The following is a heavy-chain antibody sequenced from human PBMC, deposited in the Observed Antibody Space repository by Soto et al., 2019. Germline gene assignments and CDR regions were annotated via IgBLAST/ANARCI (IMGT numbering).Heavy chain of an antibody. Sequence: QVQLVESGGGVVQPGRSLRLSCVASGFTFSSYGMHWVRQAPGKGLEWVAVISYDGSNKYYADSVKGRFTISRDNSKNTLYLQMNSLRAEDTAVYYCATLGDGYNDFDYWGQGTLVTVSS. CDR3: ATLGDGYNDFDY. CDR1: GFTFSSYG. CDR2: ISYDGSNK. V-gene: IGHV3-30*03. J-gene: IGHJ4*02. D-gene: IGHD5-12*01.